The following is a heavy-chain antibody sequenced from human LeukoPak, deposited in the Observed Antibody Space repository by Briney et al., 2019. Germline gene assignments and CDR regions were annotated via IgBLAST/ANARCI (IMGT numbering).Heavy chain of an antibody. D-gene: IGHD3-22*01. J-gene: IGHJ3*02. V-gene: IGHV5-51*01. CDR1: GYSFTSYW. Sequence: GESLKISCKGSGYSFTSYWIGWVRQMPGKGLEWMGIIYPGDSDTRYSPSFQGQVTISADKSISTAYLQWSSLKASDTAMYYCARSVGRSGSGCYDAFDIWGQGTMVTVSS. CDR3: ARSVGRSGSGCYDAFDI. CDR2: IYPGDSDT.